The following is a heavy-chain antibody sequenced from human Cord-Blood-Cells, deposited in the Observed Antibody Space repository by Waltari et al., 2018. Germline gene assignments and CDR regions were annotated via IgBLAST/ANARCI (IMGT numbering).Heavy chain of an antibody. CDR2: IIPIFGTA. D-gene: IGHD7-27*01. Sequence: QVQLVQSGAEVKKPGSSVKVSCKASGGNFSSYAISWVRQATGQGLEWMGGIIPIFGTANYAQKFQGRVTITADESTSTAYMELSSLRSEDTAVYYCARGGATGDPMGYFDYWGQGTLVTVSS. CDR3: ARGGATGDPMGYFDY. CDR1: GGNFSSYA. J-gene: IGHJ4*02. V-gene: IGHV1-69*01.